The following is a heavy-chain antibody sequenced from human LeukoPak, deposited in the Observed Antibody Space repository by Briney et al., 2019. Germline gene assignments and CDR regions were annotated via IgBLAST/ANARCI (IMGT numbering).Heavy chain of an antibody. J-gene: IGHJ4*02. Sequence: GGPLRLSCPASGFTFSDYWMHWVGQAPGKGLVWVSRINSDGTSISYADSVKGRFTISRDNAKNTLYLQMNSLRAEDSAVYYCARDRWNFDYWGQGKLVTVSS. D-gene: IGHD4-23*01. CDR3: ARDRWNFDY. CDR2: INSDGTSI. CDR1: GFTFSDYW. V-gene: IGHV3-74*01.